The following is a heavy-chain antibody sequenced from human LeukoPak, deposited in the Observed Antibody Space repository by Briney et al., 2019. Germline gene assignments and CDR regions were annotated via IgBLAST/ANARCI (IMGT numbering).Heavy chain of an antibody. CDR3: ARDAASVGSEYYFDY. CDR2: INWSGDST. CDR1: GFTFDDYG. D-gene: IGHD2-15*01. Sequence: GGSLRLSCAASGFTFDDYGMSWVRQVPGKGLEWISGINWSGDSTGYADSVKGRFTISRDNSKNTLYLQMNSLRAEDTAVYYCARDAASVGSEYYFDYWGQGTLVTVSS. J-gene: IGHJ4*02. V-gene: IGHV3-20*04.